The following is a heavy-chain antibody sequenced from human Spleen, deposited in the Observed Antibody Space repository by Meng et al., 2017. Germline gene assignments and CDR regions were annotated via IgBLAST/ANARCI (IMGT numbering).Heavy chain of an antibody. CDR2: INHSGST. CDR3: AGADLFYNWFDP. V-gene: IGHV4-34*01. CDR1: GGSFSGYY. Sequence: SETLSLTCAVYGGSFSGYYWSWIRQPPGKGREWNGEINHSGSTNYNPSLRSRVTISVDTSKNQFSLKLSSVTAADTAVYYWAGADLFYNWFDPWGQGTLVTVSS. J-gene: IGHJ5*02. D-gene: IGHD3-3*01.